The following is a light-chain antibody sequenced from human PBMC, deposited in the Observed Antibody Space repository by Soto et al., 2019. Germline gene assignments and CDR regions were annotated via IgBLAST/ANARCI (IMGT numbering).Light chain of an antibody. CDR1: QSVSSN. J-gene: IGKJ5*01. Sequence: IVLTQSPATLSVSPGERATLSCRASQSVSSNLAWYQQKPGQPPRLLIYAASTRATGIPVRFSGSVSGTEFTLTISSLQSEDFAVYYCQQYRMSPSTFGQGTRLEIK. V-gene: IGKV3-15*01. CDR2: AAS. CDR3: QQYRMSPST.